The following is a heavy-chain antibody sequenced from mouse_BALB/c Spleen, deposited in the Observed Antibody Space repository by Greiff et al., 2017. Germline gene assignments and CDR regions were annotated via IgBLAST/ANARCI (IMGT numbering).Heavy chain of an antibody. Sequence: EVQGVESGGGLVQPGGSRKLSCAASGFTFSSFGMHWVRQAPEKGLEWVAYISSGSSTIYYADTVKGRFTISRDNPKNTLFLQMTSLRSEDTAMYYCARYGNYDYAMDYWGQGTSVTVSS. J-gene: IGHJ4*01. CDR1: GFTFSSFG. CDR2: ISSGSSTI. CDR3: ARYGNYDYAMDY. V-gene: IGHV5-17*02. D-gene: IGHD2-1*01.